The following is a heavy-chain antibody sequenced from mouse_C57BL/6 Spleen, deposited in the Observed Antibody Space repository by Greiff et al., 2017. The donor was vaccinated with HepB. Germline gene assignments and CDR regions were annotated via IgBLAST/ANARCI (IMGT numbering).Heavy chain of an antibody. CDR1: GYTFTSYW. CDR2: IDPNSGGT. CDR3: ARREDDGYYGWFAY. Sequence: QVQLQQPGAELVKPGASVKLSCKASGYTFTSYWMHWVKQRPGRGLEWIGRIDPNSGGTKYNEKFKSKATLTVDKPSSTAYMQLSSLTSQDSAVYYCARREDDGYYGWFAYWGQGTLVTVSA. V-gene: IGHV1-72*01. D-gene: IGHD2-3*01. J-gene: IGHJ3*01.